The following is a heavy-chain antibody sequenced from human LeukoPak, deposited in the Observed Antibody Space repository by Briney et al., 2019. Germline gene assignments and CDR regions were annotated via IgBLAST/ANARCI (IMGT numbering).Heavy chain of an antibody. V-gene: IGHV3-9*03. Sequence: PGGSLRLSCAASGFTFDDYAMHWVRQAPGKGLEWVSGISWNSGSIGYADSVKGRFTISRDNAKNSLYLQMNSLRAEDMALHYCAKSRDYSGRYWYFDLWGRGTLVTVSS. CDR1: GFTFDDYA. J-gene: IGHJ2*01. CDR3: AKSRDYSGRYWYFDL. D-gene: IGHD2-15*01. CDR2: ISWNSGSI.